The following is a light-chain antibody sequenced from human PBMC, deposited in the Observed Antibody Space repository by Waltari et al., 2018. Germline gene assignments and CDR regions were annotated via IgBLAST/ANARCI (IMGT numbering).Light chain of an antibody. CDR2: DAT. V-gene: IGLV7-46*01. CDR3: LLTSSDDSSV. Sequence: QPVVTLEPSLTVSPGGTVTRTCASNTGPVTTAHYPYWFQQKPGQSPRTLIYDATKKHSWTPARFSGSLLGGKAALTLSGAQPEDEAEYYCLLTSSDDSSVFGGGTKVTVL. CDR1: TGPVTTAHY. J-gene: IGLJ3*02.